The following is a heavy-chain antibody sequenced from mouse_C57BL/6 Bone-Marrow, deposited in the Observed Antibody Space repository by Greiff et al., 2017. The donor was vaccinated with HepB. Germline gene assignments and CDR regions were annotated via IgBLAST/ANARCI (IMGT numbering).Heavy chain of an antibody. J-gene: IGHJ2*01. CDR1: GYAFSSSW. Sequence: VQLQQSGPELVKPGASVKISCKASGYAFSSSWMNWVKQRPGKGLEWIGRIYPGDGDTNYNGKFKGKATLTADKSSSTAYMQLSSLTSEDSAVYFCAFITFDYWGQGTTLTVSS. V-gene: IGHV1-82*01. CDR3: AFITFDY. D-gene: IGHD1-1*01. CDR2: IYPGDGDT.